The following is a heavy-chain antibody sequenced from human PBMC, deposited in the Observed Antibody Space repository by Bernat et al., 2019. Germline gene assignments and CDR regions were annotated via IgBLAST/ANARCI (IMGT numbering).Heavy chain of an antibody. V-gene: IGHV3-30*01. CDR1: GFTFSSYA. J-gene: IGHJ4*02. Sequence: QVQLVESGGGVVQPGRSLRLSCAASGFTFSSYAMHWVRQAPGKGLEWVAVISYDGSNKYYADSVKGRFTISRDNSKNTLYLQMNSLSAEDTAVSYCASDFGMTTVTTVDYWGQGTLVTVSS. CDR3: ASDFGMTTVTTVDY. CDR2: ISYDGSNK. D-gene: IGHD4-17*01.